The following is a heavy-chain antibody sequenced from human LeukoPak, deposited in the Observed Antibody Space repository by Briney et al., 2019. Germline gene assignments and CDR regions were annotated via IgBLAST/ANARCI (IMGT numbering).Heavy chain of an antibody. CDR3: ARDPGGGNGRFDY. CDR2: ISSSSSTI. V-gene: IGHV3-48*01. J-gene: IGHJ4*02. Sequence: PGGSLRLSCAASGFTFSSYSMNWVRQAPGKGLEWVSYISSSSSTIYYADSVKGRFTISKDNAKNSLYLQMNSLRAEDTAVYYCARDPGGGNGRFDYWGQGTLVTVSS. D-gene: IGHD2-15*01. CDR1: GFTFSSYS.